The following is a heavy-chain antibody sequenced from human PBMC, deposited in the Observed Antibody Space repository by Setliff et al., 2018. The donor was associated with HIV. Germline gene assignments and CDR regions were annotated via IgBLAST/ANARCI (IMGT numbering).Heavy chain of an antibody. CDR2: IYYSGST. Sequence: SETLSLTCTVSGGSISSSSYYWGWIRQPPGKGLEWIGSIYYSGSTYYNPSLKRRVTISVDTSKNQFSLKLSSVTAADTAVYYCARHGSLGGQWLPPIDYWGQGTLVTVSS. J-gene: IGHJ4*02. D-gene: IGHD6-19*01. CDR1: GGSISSSSYY. V-gene: IGHV4-39*01. CDR3: ARHGSLGGQWLPPIDY.